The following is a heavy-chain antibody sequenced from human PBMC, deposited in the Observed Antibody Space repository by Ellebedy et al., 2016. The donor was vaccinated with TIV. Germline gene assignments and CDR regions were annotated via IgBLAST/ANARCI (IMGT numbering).Heavy chain of an antibody. CDR2: ISAAGDTT. CDR1: GFAFSSYA. CDR3: ASTLYTSGWFFDY. V-gene: IGHV3-23*01. Sequence: GESLKISCAASGFAFSSYAMRWVRQAPGKGLEWVSTISAAGDTTYCADSVKGRFTISRDNSKNTVDLQMNSLRAEDTAVYYCASTLYTSGWFFDYWGQGTPVTVPS. D-gene: IGHD6-19*01. J-gene: IGHJ4*02.